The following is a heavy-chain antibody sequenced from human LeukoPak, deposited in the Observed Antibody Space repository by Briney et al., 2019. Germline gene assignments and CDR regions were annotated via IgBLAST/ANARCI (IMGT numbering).Heavy chain of an antibody. CDR3: ARDSAGTADY. Sequence: GRSLRLSCAASGFTFDDYAMHWVRQAPGKGLEWVSGISWNSGSIGYADSVKGRFTISRDNAKNSLYLQMNSLRAEDTAVYYCARDSAGTADYWGQGTLVTVSS. CDR2: ISWNSGSI. D-gene: IGHD1-1*01. V-gene: IGHV3-9*01. J-gene: IGHJ4*02. CDR1: GFTFDDYA.